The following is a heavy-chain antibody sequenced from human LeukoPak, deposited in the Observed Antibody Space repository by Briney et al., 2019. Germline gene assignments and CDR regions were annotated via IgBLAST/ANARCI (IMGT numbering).Heavy chain of an antibody. D-gene: IGHD2-2*01. CDR2: IYSGGST. CDR1: GFTVSSNY. Sequence: GGSLRLSCAASGFTVSSNYMSWVRQAPGKGLEWVSVIYSGGSTYYADSVKGRFTISRDNSKNTLYLQMNSLRAEDTAVYYCARAEVDEYALYWGQGTLVTVSS. CDR3: ARAEVDEYALY. J-gene: IGHJ4*02. V-gene: IGHV3-53*01.